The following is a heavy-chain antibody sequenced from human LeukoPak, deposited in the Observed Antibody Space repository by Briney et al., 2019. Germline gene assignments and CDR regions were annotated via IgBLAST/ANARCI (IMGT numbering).Heavy chain of an antibody. CDR2: IIPIFGTA. D-gene: IGHD2-2*01. CDR1: GYTFTSYG. J-gene: IGHJ6*03. Sequence: GASVKVSCKASGYTFTSYGISWVRQAPGQGLEWMGGIIPIFGTANYAQKFQGRVTITADESTSTAYMELSSLRSEDTAVYYCASRYCSSTSCLRGYYYYYMDVWGKGTTVTISS. CDR3: ASRYCSSTSCLRGYYYYYMDV. V-gene: IGHV1-69*13.